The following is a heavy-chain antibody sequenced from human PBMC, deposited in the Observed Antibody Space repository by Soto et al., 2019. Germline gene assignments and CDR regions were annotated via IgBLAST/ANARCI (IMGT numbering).Heavy chain of an antibody. Sequence: GASVKVSCKVSGYTLTELSMHWVRQAPGKGLEWMGGFDPEDGETIYAQKFQGRVTMTEDTSTDTAYMELSSLRSEDTAVYYCATCITGTYWFDTWGQGTLVTVSS. CDR1: GYTLTELS. CDR3: ATCITGTYWFDT. D-gene: IGHD1-7*01. V-gene: IGHV1-24*01. J-gene: IGHJ5*02. CDR2: FDPEDGET.